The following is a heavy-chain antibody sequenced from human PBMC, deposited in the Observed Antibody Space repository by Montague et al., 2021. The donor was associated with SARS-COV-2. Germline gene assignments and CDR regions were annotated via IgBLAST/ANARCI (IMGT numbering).Heavy chain of an antibody. D-gene: IGHD5-24*01. V-gene: IGHV4-59*01. Sequence: SETLSLTCTVSGGSISSYYCNWIRQPPGKGLEWIGYIYYSGSTNXNPTLKSRVTISVDTSKNQFSLKLSSVTAADTAVYYCARVFPRWLQFDPYFDYWGQGTLVTVSS. CDR3: ARVFPRWLQFDPYFDY. CDR1: GGSISSYY. J-gene: IGHJ4*02. CDR2: IYYSGST.